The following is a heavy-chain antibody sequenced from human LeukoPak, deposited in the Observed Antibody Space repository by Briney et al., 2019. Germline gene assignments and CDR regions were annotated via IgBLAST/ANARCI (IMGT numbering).Heavy chain of an antibody. CDR2: IYHSGST. Sequence: SETLSLTCTVSGGSIRRSTSHCWGWIRQPPGKGLEWIGSIYHSGSTYYNPSLKSRVTISVDTSKNQFSLKLSSVTAADTAVYYCARDRDFYDSSGYEGWFDPWGQGTLVTVSS. D-gene: IGHD3-22*01. J-gene: IGHJ5*02. V-gene: IGHV4-39*07. CDR1: GGSIRRSTSHC. CDR3: ARDRDFYDSSGYEGWFDP.